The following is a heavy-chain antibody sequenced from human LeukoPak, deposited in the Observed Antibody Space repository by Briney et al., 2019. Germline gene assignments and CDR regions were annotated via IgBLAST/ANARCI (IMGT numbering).Heavy chain of an antibody. CDR2: INHSGST. Sequence: SETLSLTCAVYGGSFSGYYWSWIRQPPGKGLEWIGEINHSGSTNYNPSLKSRVTRSVDTSKNQFSLKLSSVTAADTAVYYCARVSDSSGYYLFDYWGQGTLVTVSS. J-gene: IGHJ4*02. V-gene: IGHV4-34*01. CDR1: GGSFSGYY. CDR3: ARVSDSSGYYLFDY. D-gene: IGHD3-22*01.